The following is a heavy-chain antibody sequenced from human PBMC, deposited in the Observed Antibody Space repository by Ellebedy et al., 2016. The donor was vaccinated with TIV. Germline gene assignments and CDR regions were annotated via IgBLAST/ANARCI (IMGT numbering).Heavy chain of an antibody. J-gene: IGHJ5*02. V-gene: IGHV4-59*13. CDR3: ARYYDHNWFSP. CDR2: IYYNGST. Sequence: SETLSLTXTVSGVPIISYYWSWIRQPPGKGLDWIGDIYYNGSTDYNTSLKSRVTMSLDTSRNQFSLKLSSVTAADTAVYYCARYYDHNWFSPWGQGTLVTVS. CDR1: GVPIISYY. D-gene: IGHD3-3*01.